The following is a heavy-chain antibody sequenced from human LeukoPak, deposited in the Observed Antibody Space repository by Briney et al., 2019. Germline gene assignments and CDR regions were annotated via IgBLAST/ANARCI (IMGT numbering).Heavy chain of an antibody. Sequence: GESLKISWKGSGYSFTTYWIAWVRQMPGEGLEWMGIIYPGDSETRYSPSFQGQFTISADKSITTAYLQWGSLKASDTAMYYCTRSPRDGYHDAFDIWGQGTMVTVFS. CDR1: GYSFTTYW. D-gene: IGHD5-24*01. CDR2: IYPGDSET. V-gene: IGHV5-51*01. CDR3: TRSPRDGYHDAFDI. J-gene: IGHJ3*02.